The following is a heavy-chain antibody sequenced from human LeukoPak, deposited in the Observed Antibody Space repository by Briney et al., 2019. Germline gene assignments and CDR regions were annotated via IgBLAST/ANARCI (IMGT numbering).Heavy chain of an antibody. J-gene: IGHJ4*02. CDR3: ARQLGYCSDGTCYFDY. CDR2: IGGGGATP. D-gene: IGHD2-15*01. V-gene: IGHV3-23*01. CDR1: GFTFNNYA. Sequence: PGGSPKLSCEASGFTFNNYAMSWVRQAPGKGLEWVSAIGGGGATPYYADSVKGRFTVSRDTSKNTLYVQMNSLRAEDTAVYYCARQLGYCSDGTCYFDYWGQGTLVTVSS.